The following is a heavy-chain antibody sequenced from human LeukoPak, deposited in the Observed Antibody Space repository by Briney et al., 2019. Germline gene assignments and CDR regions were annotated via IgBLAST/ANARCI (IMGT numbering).Heavy chain of an antibody. V-gene: IGHV3-30*02. D-gene: IGHD6-13*01. CDR2: IRYDGSNK. CDR3: AKPHSGYSSSWYFPLFDY. Sequence: PGGSLRLSCAASGFIFLAYSMHWVRQAPGKGLEWVAFIRYDGSNKYYADSVKGRFTISRDNSKNTLYLQMNSLRAEDTAVYYCAKPHSGYSSSWYFPLFDYWGQGTLVTVSS. CDR1: GFIFLAYS. J-gene: IGHJ4*02.